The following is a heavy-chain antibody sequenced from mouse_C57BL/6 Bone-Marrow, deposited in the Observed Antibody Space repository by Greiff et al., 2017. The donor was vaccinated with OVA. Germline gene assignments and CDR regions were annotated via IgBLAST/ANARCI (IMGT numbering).Heavy chain of an antibody. D-gene: IGHD1-1*01. CDR3: ARRITTVVAPMDY. CDR2: IDPSDSYT. CDR1: GYTFTSYW. V-gene: IGHV1-50*01. J-gene: IGHJ4*01. Sequence: QVQLQQPGAELVKPGASVKLSCKASGYTFTSYWMQWVKQRPGQGLEWIGAIDPSDSYTNYNQKFKGKATLTVDTSSSTAYMQLSSLTSEDSAVYYCARRITTVVAPMDYWGQGTSVTVAS.